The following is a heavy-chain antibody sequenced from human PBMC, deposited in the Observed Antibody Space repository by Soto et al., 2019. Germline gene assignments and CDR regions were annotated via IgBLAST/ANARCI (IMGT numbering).Heavy chain of an antibody. CDR2: IKQDGSEK. Sequence: TGGSLRLSCAASGFTFSSYWMSWVRQAPGKGLEWVANIKQDGSEKYYVDSVKGRFTISRDNAKNSLYLQMNSLRAEDTAVYYCARDPMSVRWTQSYYMDVWGKGTTVTVSS. CDR1: GFTFSSYW. D-gene: IGHD3-10*02. V-gene: IGHV3-7*01. CDR3: ARDPMSVRWTQSYYMDV. J-gene: IGHJ6*03.